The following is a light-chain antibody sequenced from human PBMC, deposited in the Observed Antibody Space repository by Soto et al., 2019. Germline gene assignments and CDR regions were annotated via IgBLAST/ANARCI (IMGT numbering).Light chain of an antibody. CDR2: AAS. Sequence: DIQLTQSPSSLSASVGDRVTITCRASQSIRSYLNWYQQKPGKAPKLLIYAASSLQSGVQSRFSGSGSGTEFTLTISSLQPDDFATYYCKQYNSYAWTFGQGTKVDIK. J-gene: IGKJ1*01. V-gene: IGKV1-39*01. CDR1: QSIRSY. CDR3: KQYNSYAWT.